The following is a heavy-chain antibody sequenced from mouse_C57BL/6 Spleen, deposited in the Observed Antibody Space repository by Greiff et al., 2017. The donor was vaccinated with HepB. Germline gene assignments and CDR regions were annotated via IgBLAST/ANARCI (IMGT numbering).Heavy chain of an antibody. CDR1: GYTFTDYE. CDR2: IDPETGGT. J-gene: IGHJ3*01. D-gene: IGHD1-1*01. CDR3: YYYGSSYGFAY. Sequence: VQLQQSGAELVRPGASVTLSCKASGYTFTDYEMHWVKQTPVHGLEWIGAIDPETGGTAYNQKFKGKAILTADKSSSTAYMELRSLTSEDSAVYYCYYYGSSYGFAYWGQGTLVTVSA. V-gene: IGHV1-15*01.